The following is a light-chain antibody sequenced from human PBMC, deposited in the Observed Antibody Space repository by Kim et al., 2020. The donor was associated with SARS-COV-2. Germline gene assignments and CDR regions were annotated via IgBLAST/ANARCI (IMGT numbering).Light chain of an antibody. CDR2: QDS. CDR1: KLGDKY. Sequence: VSPGQTASITCSGDKLGDKYACWYQQKPGQSQVLVIYQDSKRPSGIPERFSGSNSGNTATLTISGTQAMDEADYYCQAWDSSTVVFGGGTQLTVL. CDR3: QAWDSSTVV. J-gene: IGLJ2*01. V-gene: IGLV3-1*01.